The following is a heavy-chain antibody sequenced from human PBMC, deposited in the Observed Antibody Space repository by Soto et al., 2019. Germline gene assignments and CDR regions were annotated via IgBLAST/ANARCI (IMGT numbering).Heavy chain of an antibody. J-gene: IGHJ4*02. V-gene: IGHV4-39*01. CDR2: IYYSGST. D-gene: IGHD5-12*01. Sequence: WETLSLTCTFSVGSISSSSYYCGWVRQPPWKGLEWIGSIYYSGSTYYNPSLKSRVTISVDTSKNQFSLKLSSVTAADTAVYYCARLIPLNIVAQRGAFHYWGQGTLVTVSS. CDR1: VGSISSSSYY. CDR3: ARLIPLNIVAQRGAFHY.